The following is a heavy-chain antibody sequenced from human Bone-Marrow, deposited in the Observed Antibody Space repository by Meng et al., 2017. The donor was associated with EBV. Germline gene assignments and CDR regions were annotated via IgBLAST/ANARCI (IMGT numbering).Heavy chain of an antibody. J-gene: IGHJ4*02. V-gene: IGHV1-69*06. CDR3: ASESGRGYTPDY. CDR1: AGPFNSDA. D-gene: IGHD3-10*01. CDR2: LIPMLGAP. Sequence: QVKVVRSGVGEKKPGSSVKVSCKTSAGPFNSDAISRVRQAPGQGLEWIGGLIPMLGAPNYAQKFQDRVTIIADKSTSTHYMQLSSLRSDDTAVYYCASESGRGYTPDYWGRGTLVTVSS.